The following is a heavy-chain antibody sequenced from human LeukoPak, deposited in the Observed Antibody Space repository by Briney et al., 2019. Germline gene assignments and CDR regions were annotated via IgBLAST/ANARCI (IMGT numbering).Heavy chain of an antibody. D-gene: IGHD6-19*01. Sequence: ASVKVSCKASGYTFTTYDIDWVRQATGQGLEWMGWMNPNSGYTGYAQKFQGRVTITRDTSISTAYMELSSLRSEDTAVYYCARVAGSIDYWGQGTLVTVSS. CDR1: GYTFTTYD. J-gene: IGHJ4*02. CDR3: ARVAGSIDY. CDR2: MNPNSGYT. V-gene: IGHV1-8*03.